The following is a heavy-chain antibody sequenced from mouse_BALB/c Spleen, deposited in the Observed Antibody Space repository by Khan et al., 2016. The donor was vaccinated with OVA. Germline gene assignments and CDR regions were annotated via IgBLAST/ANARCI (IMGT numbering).Heavy chain of an antibody. V-gene: IGHV1-4*01. J-gene: IGHJ3*01. CDR2: INPSNDYT. Sequence: VQLQESGAELARPGASLKMSCKASGYTFTSYTIPWVRQTPGQTLEWIGNINPSNDYTYYPQNFKDKATFIVDKSSSTVYMQLSSLTSEDSAVYYCLREGAYYRAGGWFAYWGQGTLVTVSA. CDR1: GYTFTSYT. CDR3: LREGAYYRAGGWFAY. D-gene: IGHD2-12*01.